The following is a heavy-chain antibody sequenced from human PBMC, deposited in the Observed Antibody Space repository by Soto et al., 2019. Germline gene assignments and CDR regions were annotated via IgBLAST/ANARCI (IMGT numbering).Heavy chain of an antibody. CDR2: IIPIFGTA. D-gene: IGHD5-18*01. CDR1: GGTFSSYA. Sequence: SVEVSCKXSGGTFSSYAISWVRQAPGQGLEWMGGIIPIFGTANYAQKFQGRVTITADESTSTAYMELSSLRSEDTAVYYCASSLVDTAMAPYYYYYGMDVWGQGTTVTVSS. J-gene: IGHJ6*02. V-gene: IGHV1-69*13. CDR3: ASSLVDTAMAPYYYYYGMDV.